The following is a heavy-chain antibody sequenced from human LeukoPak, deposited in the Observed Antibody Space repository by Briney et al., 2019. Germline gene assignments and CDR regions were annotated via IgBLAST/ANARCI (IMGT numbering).Heavy chain of an antibody. CDR2: IKNDGSER. CDR1: GFVFRNYF. Sequence: GGSLRLSCAASGFVFRNYFMSWVRQAPGKGLEWVASIKNDGSERYYVDSVRGRYTISRDNTKNSLFLQMSSLRAEDTAVYYCATDRGWRTSGYYLYYFEYWGQGTLLTVSS. CDR3: ATDRGWRTSGYYLYYFEY. J-gene: IGHJ4*02. V-gene: IGHV3-7*01. D-gene: IGHD3-3*01.